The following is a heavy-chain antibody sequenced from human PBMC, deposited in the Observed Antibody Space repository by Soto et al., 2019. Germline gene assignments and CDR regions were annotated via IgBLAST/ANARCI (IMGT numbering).Heavy chain of an antibody. V-gene: IGHV3-7*01. J-gene: IGHJ3*02. CDR3: AKILRAGTKGYAXDI. CDR1: GFTFSTYW. Sequence: GGSLRLSCAASGFTFSTYWMTWVRQAPGKGLEWVANIKQDGSEKNYVDSVKGRFTISRDNAKNSLSLQMNSLRAEDTAVFYCAKILRAGTKGYAXDIWGQGTMVTVSS. D-gene: IGHD1-1*01. CDR2: IKQDGSEK.